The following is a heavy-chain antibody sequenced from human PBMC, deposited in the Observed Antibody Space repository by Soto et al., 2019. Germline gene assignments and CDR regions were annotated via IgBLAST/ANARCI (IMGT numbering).Heavy chain of an antibody. CDR2: ISGSGGST. V-gene: IGHV3-23*01. CDR3: AKAMSIGRYGSGSYYIFPDYYGMDV. J-gene: IGHJ6*02. CDR1: GFTFSSYA. D-gene: IGHD3-10*01. Sequence: GGSLRLSCAASGFTFSSYAMSWVRQAPGKGLEWVSAISGSGGSTYYADSVKGRFTISRDNSKNTLYLQMNSLRAEDTAVYYCAKAMSIGRYGSGSYYIFPDYYGMDVWGQGTTVTVSS.